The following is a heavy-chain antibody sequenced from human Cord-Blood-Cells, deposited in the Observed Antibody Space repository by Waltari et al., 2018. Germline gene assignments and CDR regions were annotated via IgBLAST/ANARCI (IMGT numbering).Heavy chain of an antibody. J-gene: IGHJ5*02. D-gene: IGHD3-3*01. CDR3: ARGRIFGVVIEGWFDP. V-gene: IGHV4-39*01. CDR2: IYYSGST. Sequence: QLQLQESGPGLVKPSETLSLTCTVSGGSISSSSSYWGWFRQPPGKGLEWIGSIYYSGSTYYNPSLKSRVTISVDTSKNHFSLKLSSVTAADTAVYYCARGRIFGVVIEGWFDPWGQGTLVTVSS. CDR1: GGSISSSSSY.